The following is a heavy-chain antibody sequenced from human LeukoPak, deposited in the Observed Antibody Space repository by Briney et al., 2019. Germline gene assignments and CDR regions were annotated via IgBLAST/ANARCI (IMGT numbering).Heavy chain of an antibody. D-gene: IGHD3-3*01. CDR2: INHSGST. CDR3: ARGDTDMYYDFWSGNRGGDYFDY. CDR1: GGSFSGYY. J-gene: IGHJ4*02. V-gene: IGHV4-34*01. Sequence: SETLSLTYAVYGGSFSGYYWSWIRQPPGKGLEWIGEINHSGSTNYNPSLKSRVTISVDTSKNQFSLKLSSVTAADTAVYYCARGDTDMYYDFWSGNRGGDYFDYWGQGTLVTVSS.